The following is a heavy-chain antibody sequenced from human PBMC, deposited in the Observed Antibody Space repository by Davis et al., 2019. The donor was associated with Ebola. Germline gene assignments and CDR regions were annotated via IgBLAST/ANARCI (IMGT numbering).Heavy chain of an antibody. V-gene: IGHV3-30*04. J-gene: IGHJ4*02. CDR1: GFTFSSYA. CDR3: ARGLVGATKGFLDY. CDR2: ISYDGSNK. D-gene: IGHD1-26*01. Sequence: GESLKISCAASGFTFSSYAMHWVRQAPGKGLEWVAVISYDGSNKYYADSVKGRFTISRDNSKNTLYLQMNSLRAEDTAVYYCARGLVGATKGFLDYWGQGTLVTVSS.